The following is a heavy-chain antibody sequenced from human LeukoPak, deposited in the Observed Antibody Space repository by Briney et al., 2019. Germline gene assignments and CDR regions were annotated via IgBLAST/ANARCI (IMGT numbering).Heavy chain of an antibody. CDR2: IHDDGST. V-gene: IGHV3-53*01. Sequence: GGSLRLSCAASGFTVRTNYMSWVRQAPGKGLEWVSLIHDDGSTYYTDSVKGRFTISRDNSKNTLYLQMNSLRAEDTAVYYCARDSRYGYSNDYWGQGTLVTVSS. CDR1: GFTVRTNY. D-gene: IGHD5-18*01. J-gene: IGHJ4*02. CDR3: ARDSRYGYSNDY.